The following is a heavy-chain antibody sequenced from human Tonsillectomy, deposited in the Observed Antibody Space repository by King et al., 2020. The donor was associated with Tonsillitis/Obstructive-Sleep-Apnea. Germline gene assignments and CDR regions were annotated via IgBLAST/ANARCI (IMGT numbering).Heavy chain of an antibody. CDR1: GGTFSSFA. J-gene: IGHJ4*02. V-gene: IGHV1-69*04. Sequence: QLVQSGAEVKNPGSSVKVSCKASGGTFSSFAISWVRQAPGQGLEWMGWIIPILGIANYAQKFQGRVTIIADKSTNTASMELSSLRSEDTAVYYCATQHGMEWSPFDYWGQGTLVTVSS. CDR3: ATQHGMEWSPFDY. D-gene: IGHD3-3*01. CDR2: IIPILGIA.